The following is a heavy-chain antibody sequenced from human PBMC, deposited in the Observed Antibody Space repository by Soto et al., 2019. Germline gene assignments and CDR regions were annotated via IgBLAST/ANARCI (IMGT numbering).Heavy chain of an antibody. Sequence: SETLSLTCTVSGGSISSADYYWTWIRQHPEKGLEWIGYISYSGSTYYSPSLESRLTISLDTSKNQFSLKLTSVTAADTAVYYCARDVGGRDETWGFDPWGQGTLVTAPQ. V-gene: IGHV4-31*03. CDR2: ISYSGST. D-gene: IGHD2-15*01. J-gene: IGHJ5*02. CDR1: GGSISSADYY. CDR3: ARDVGGRDETWGFDP.